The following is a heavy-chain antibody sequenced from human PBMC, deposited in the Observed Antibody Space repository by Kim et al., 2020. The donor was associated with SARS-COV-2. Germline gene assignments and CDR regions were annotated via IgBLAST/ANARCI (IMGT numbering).Heavy chain of an antibody. D-gene: IGHD3-16*02. CDR3: AKDYYDYVWGSYRLFHYFDY. CDR1: GFTFSSYA. V-gene: IGHV3-23*01. CDR2: ISGSGGST. J-gene: IGHJ4*02. Sequence: GGSLRLSCAASGFTFSSYAMSWVRQAPGKGLEWVSAISGSGGSTYYADSVKDRFTISRDNSKNTLYLQMNSLRAEDTAVYYCAKDYYDYVWGSYRLFHYFDYWGQGNLVTVSS.